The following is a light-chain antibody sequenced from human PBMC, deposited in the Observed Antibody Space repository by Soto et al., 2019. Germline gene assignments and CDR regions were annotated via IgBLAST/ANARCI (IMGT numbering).Light chain of an antibody. CDR1: QSVGRN. CDR2: GAS. Sequence: EIVMTQSPATLSVSPGERATLSCRASQSVGRNLAWYQQKPGQAPRLLIYGASTRATGIPARFSGSDSGTDFTLTISRLEPEDFAVYYCQQYGSSPWTFGQGTKVEIK. J-gene: IGKJ1*01. CDR3: QQYGSSPWT. V-gene: IGKV3-15*01.